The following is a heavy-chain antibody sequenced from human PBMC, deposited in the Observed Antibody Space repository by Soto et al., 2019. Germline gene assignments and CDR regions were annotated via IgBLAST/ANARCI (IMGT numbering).Heavy chain of an antibody. D-gene: IGHD6-13*01. J-gene: IGHJ5*02. CDR1: GYTFTSYA. V-gene: IGHV1-3*01. CDR3: ARRPTYSSSWYYWFDP. Sequence: ASVKVSCKASGYTFTSYAMHWVRQAPGQRLEWMGWINAGNGNTKYSQKFQGRVTITRDTSASTAYMEPSSLRSEDTAVYYCARRPTYSSSWYYWFDPWGQGTLVTVSS. CDR2: INAGNGNT.